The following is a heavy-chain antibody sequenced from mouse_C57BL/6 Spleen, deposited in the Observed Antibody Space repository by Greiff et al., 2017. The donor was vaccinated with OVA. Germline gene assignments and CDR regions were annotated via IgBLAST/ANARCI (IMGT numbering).Heavy chain of an antibody. V-gene: IGHV1-52*01. CDR2: IDPSDSET. Sequence: QVQLQQPGAELVRPGSSVKLSCKASGYTFTSYWMHWVKQRPIQGLEWIGNIDPSDSETHCNQKFKDKATLTVDKSSSTAYMQLSSLTSEDSAVYYCAIPDYWGQGTTLTVSS. J-gene: IGHJ2*01. CDR3: AIPDY. CDR1: GYTFTSYW.